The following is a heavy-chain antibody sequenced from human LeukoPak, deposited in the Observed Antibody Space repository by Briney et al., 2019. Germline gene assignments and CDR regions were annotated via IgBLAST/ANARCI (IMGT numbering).Heavy chain of an antibody. V-gene: IGHV3-23*01. CDR2: ITGTHYTT. J-gene: IGHJ5*02. D-gene: IGHD4-17*01. CDR1: GFTFSSFA. Sequence: GGSLRLSCAASGFTFSSFALTWVRQAPGKGLEWVSSITGTHYTTYNTDSVKGRFTISRDNSKNTLYLQMNSLRADDTAVYYCTKDPNGDYVGAFDPWGQGTLVTVSS. CDR3: TKDPNGDYVGAFDP.